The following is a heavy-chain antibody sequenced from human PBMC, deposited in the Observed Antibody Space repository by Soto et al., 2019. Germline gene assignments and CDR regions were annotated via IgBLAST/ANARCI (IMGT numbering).Heavy chain of an antibody. CDR3: ARDRYCSGGSCYSYGMDG. D-gene: IGHD2-15*01. Sequence: ASVKVSCKASGYTFTGYYMHWVRQAPGQGLEWMGWINPNSGGTNYAQKFQGWVTMTRDTSISTAYMELSRLRSDDTAVYYCARDRYCSGGSCYSYGMDGWAQGTTVTVSS. CDR1: GYTFTGYY. CDR2: INPNSGGT. V-gene: IGHV1-2*04. J-gene: IGHJ6*02.